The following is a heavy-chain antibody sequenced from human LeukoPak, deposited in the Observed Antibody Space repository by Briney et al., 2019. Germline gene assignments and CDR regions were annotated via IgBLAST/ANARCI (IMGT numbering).Heavy chain of an antibody. CDR2: ISSTSTYI. CDR1: GFTFSTYT. D-gene: IGHD3-10*01. CDR3: ARGGKNAFDS. V-gene: IGHV3-21*01. Sequence: PGGSLRLSCAASGFTFSTYTMNWVRQAPGKGLEWVSSISSTSTYIYYADSVKGRFTISGDNAETSLYLQMNSLRGEDAAVYYCARGGKNAFDSWGQGTMVTVSS. J-gene: IGHJ3*02.